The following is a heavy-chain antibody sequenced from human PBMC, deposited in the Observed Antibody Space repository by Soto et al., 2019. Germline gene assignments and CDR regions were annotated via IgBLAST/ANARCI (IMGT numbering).Heavy chain of an antibody. J-gene: IGHJ4*02. D-gene: IGHD2-15*01. V-gene: IGHV1-69*01. CDR1: GGTFSSYA. CDR2: IIPIFGTA. CDR3: ARGPEPPRYGSGGSCYSGTIDY. Sequence: QVQLVQSGAEVKKPGSSVKVSCKASGGTFSSYAISWVRQAPGQGLEWMGGIIPIFGTANYAQKFQGRVTITADESTSTAYMELSSLRSEDTAVYYWARGPEPPRYGSGGSCYSGTIDYWGQGTLVTVSS.